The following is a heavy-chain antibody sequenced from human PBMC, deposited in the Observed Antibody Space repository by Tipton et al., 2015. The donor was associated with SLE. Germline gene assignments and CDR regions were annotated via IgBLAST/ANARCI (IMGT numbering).Heavy chain of an antibody. Sequence: TLSLTCTVSGGSINSGDFYWSWIRQSPGKGLEWIGYIYHSGTTYYNPSLQSRATISGDTSKNQFSLKLSSVTAADTAVYYCARGGGGDTSWFAPWGQGTLVTVSS. V-gene: IGHV4-30-4*01. J-gene: IGHJ5*02. CDR2: IYHSGTT. CDR3: ARGGGGDTSWFAP. D-gene: IGHD2-21*01. CDR1: GGSINSGDFY.